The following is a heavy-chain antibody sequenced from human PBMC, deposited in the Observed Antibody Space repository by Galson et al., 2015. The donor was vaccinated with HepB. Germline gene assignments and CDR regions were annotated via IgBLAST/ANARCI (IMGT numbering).Heavy chain of an antibody. D-gene: IGHD2-21*01. V-gene: IGHV1-2*02. J-gene: IGHJ1*01. CDR1: GYTFTGYY. Sequence: SVKVSCKASGYTFTGYYMHWVRQAPGQGLEWMGWINPNSGGTNYAQKFQGRVTMTRDTSISTAYMELSRLRSDDTAVYYCARKASRVIAIAKYFQHWGQGTLVTVSS. CDR3: ARKASRVIAIAKYFQH. CDR2: INPNSGGT.